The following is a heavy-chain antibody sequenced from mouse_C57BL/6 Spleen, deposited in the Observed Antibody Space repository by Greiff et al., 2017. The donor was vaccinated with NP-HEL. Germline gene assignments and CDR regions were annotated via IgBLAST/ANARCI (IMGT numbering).Heavy chain of an antibody. D-gene: IGHD3-2*02. CDR2: IYPGDGDT. V-gene: IGHV1-82*01. Sequence: QVQLQQSGPELVKPGASVKISCKASGYAFSSSWMNWVKQRPGKGLEWIGRIYPGDGDTNYNGKFKGKATLTADKSSSTAYMQLSSLTSEDSAVYFCARGRYSSPYFDYWGQGTTLTVSS. J-gene: IGHJ2*01. CDR1: GYAFSSSW. CDR3: ARGRYSSPYFDY.